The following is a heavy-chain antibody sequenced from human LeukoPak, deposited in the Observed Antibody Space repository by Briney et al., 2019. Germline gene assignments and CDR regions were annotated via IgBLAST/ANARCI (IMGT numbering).Heavy chain of an antibody. CDR1: GFTISANY. D-gene: IGHD1-14*01. J-gene: IGHJ4*02. CDR3: ASVFRNGH. CDR2: IFSTGNT. Sequence: GGSLRLSCAASGFTISANYMNWVRQAPGKGLEWVSIIFSTGNTYYADSVQGRFTISRDISKNTLYLQMDSLRAEDTAVYYCASVFRNGHWGQGTLVTVSS. V-gene: IGHV3-66*01.